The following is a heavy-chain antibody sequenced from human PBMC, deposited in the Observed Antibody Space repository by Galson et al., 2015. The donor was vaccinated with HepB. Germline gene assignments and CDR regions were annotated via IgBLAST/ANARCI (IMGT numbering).Heavy chain of an antibody. CDR3: ARAKEGRGYFDY. D-gene: IGHD3-10*01. CDR1: GDSISNDRW. J-gene: IGHJ4*02. V-gene: IGHV4-4*02. Sequence: SETLSLTCAVFGDSISNDRWWSWVRQPPGEGLEWIGEAYHSGGTNYRPSLKSRVTISVDKSKNQFSLKLTSVTAADTAVYYCARAKEGRGYFDYWGQGTLVTVSS. CDR2: AYHSGGT.